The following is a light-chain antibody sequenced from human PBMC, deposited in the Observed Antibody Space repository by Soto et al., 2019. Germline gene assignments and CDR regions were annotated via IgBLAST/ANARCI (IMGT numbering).Light chain of an antibody. CDR3: QQYHDWPT. J-gene: IGKJ1*01. CDR1: HTVSSS. Sequence: EIVVTQSPATLSVSPGERATLSCRASHTVSSSFAWYQQIPGQAPRLLIYGASIRAAGIPARFSGSGSGTEFTLTISSRQSEDVAVYYCQQYHDWPTFGQGTKVEIK. V-gene: IGKV3-15*01. CDR2: GAS.